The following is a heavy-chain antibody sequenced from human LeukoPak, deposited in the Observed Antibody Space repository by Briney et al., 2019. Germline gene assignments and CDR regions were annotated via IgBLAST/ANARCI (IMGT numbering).Heavy chain of an antibody. D-gene: IGHD3-9*01. V-gene: IGHV3-23*01. CDR1: GFTFSSFA. CDR2: ISGSGGST. J-gene: IGHJ4*02. Sequence: PGGSLRLSCAASGFTFSSFAMSWVRQAPGKGLERVSAISGSGGSTYYADSVKGRFTISRDNSKNTLYLQMNSLRAEDTAVYYCAKFLGILTGYLDYWGQGTLVTVSS. CDR3: AKFLGILTGYLDY.